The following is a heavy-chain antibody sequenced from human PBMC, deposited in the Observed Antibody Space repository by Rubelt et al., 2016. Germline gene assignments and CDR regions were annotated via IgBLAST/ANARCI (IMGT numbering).Heavy chain of an antibody. V-gene: IGHV3-7*01. CDR3: ARSASIAGRVLIDS. Sequence: VEVVESGGGLVQPGGSLRLSCAASELTFRSAWMTWVRQAPEKGLEWVATIREDGSEKYYLDSVKGRFTISRDNAKKSLYLQMNSLRVEEPAVYFCARSASIAGRVLIDSWGQGTLVTVSS. CDR2: IREDGSEK. J-gene: IGHJ4*02. D-gene: IGHD6-6*01. CDR1: ELTFRSAW.